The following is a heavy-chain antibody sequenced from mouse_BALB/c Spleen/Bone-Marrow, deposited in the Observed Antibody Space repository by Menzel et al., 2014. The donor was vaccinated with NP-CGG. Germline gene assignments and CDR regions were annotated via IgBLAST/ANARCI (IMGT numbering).Heavy chain of an antibody. Sequence: QVQLQQSGSVLVRPGASVMLSCKASGYTFTSSWMHWAKQRPGQGLEWIGEIHPNSGNTNYNEKFKGKATLTVDTSSSTAYVDLSSLTSEDSAVYYCARSGFDYWGQGTTLTVSS. CDR3: ARSGFDY. CDR1: GYTFTSSW. CDR2: IHPNSGNT. V-gene: IGHV1S130*01. D-gene: IGHD4-1*01. J-gene: IGHJ2*01.